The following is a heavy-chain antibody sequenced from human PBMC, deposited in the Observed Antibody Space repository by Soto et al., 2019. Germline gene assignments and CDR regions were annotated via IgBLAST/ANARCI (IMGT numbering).Heavy chain of an antibody. CDR3: ARGGDYRTWFEP. V-gene: IGHV4-31*03. CDR2: IFYAGGT. Sequence: LSLTCTVSGESIATGAFYWSWIRLQSGKGPEWIGSIFYAGGTYYNPSLKSRVEISLDGSQNQFSLNLRSVTAADTAVYYCARGGDYRTWFEPWGPGTLVT. J-gene: IGHJ5*02. D-gene: IGHD4-17*01. CDR1: GESIATGAFY.